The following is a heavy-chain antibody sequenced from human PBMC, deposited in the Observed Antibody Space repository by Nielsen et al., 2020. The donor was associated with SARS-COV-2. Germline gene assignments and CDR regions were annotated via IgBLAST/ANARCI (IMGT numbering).Heavy chain of an antibody. CDR3: ARDWSRAFDV. CDR2: VSASGRSS. J-gene: IGHJ3*01. CDR1: GFIFTNFA. Sequence: GGSLRLSCATSGFIFTNFAMSWVRQAPGKGLEWVSTVSASGRSSKYASSVEGRFTVSRDNSKNSLYLQMNSLRAEDTALYYCARDWSRAFDVWGQGTMVTVSS. V-gene: IGHV3-23*01.